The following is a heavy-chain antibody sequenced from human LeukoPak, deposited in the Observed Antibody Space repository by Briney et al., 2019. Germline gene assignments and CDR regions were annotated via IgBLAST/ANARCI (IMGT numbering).Heavy chain of an antibody. CDR1: GYTFSDHY. V-gene: IGHV1-2*02. CDR2: INPNSGGT. Sequence: ASVKVSCKPSGYTFSDHYMHWVRQAPGQGLEWMGWINPNSGGTNYAQKFQGRVTMTRDTSISTAYMELSRLRSDDTAVYHCAREGIGAMVRGVIIHNWFDPWGQGTLVTVSS. D-gene: IGHD3-10*01. J-gene: IGHJ5*02. CDR3: AREGIGAMVRGVIIHNWFDP.